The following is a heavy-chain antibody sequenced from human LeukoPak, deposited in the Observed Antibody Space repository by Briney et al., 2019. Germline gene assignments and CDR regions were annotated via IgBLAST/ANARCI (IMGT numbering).Heavy chain of an antibody. V-gene: IGHV1-18*01. CDR1: GYTFTSYG. CDR3: ARDRGMVRGVIPDY. D-gene: IGHD3-10*01. J-gene: IGHJ4*02. Sequence: ASVKVPCKASGYTFTSYGISWVRQAPGQGLEWMGWISAYNGNTNYAQKLQGRVTMATDTSTSTAYMELRSLRSDDTAVYYCARDRGMVRGVIPDYWGQGTLVTVSS. CDR2: ISAYNGNT.